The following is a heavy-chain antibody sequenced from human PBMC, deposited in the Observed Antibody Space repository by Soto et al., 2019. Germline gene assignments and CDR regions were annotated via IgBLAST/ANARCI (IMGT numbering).Heavy chain of an antibody. CDR2: IYYSGST. CDR3: PTYPYYERRTGLPN. J-gene: IGHJ4*02. V-gene: IGHV4-31*11. CDR1: GGSISSGGYY. Sequence: PSETLSLTCAVSGGSISSGGYYWSWIRQHPGKGLEWIGYIYYSGSTYYNPSLKSRVTISVDTSKNQFSLKLSSVTAADTAVYYCPTYPYYERRTGLPNSGQGTRVTVSS. D-gene: IGHD3-3*01.